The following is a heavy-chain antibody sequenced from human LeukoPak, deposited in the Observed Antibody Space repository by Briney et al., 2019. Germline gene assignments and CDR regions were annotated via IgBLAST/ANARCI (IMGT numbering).Heavy chain of an antibody. CDR2: IYPGDSDT. V-gene: IGHV5-51*01. Sequence: GESLKISCKGSGYSFTSYWIGWVRQLPGKGLEWMGIIYPGDSDTRYSPSFQGQVTISADKSISTPYLQWSSLKASDTAMYYCARLNYYYDSSGYPNFDYWGQGTLVTVSS. CDR1: GYSFTSYW. CDR3: ARLNYYYDSSGYPNFDY. J-gene: IGHJ4*02. D-gene: IGHD3-22*01.